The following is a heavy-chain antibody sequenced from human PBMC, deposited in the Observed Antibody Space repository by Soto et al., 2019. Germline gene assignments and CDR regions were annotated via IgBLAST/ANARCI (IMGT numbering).Heavy chain of an antibody. V-gene: IGHV4-4*02. J-gene: IGHJ6*02. D-gene: IGHD6-13*01. CDR1: GGSISSSNW. Sequence: SETLSLTCAVSGGSISSSNWWSWVRQPPGKGLEWIGEIYHSGSTNYNPSLKSRVTISVDKSKNQFSLKLSSVTAADTAVYYCARIAAADDYYYYGMDVWGQGTTVTVSS. CDR2: IYHSGST. CDR3: ARIAAADDYYYYGMDV.